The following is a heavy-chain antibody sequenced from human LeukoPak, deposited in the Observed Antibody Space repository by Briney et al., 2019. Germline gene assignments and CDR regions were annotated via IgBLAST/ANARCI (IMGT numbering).Heavy chain of an antibody. D-gene: IGHD6-13*01. CDR1: GGSISSYY. J-gene: IGHJ4*02. CDR2: IYYSGST. Sequence: SETLSLTCTVSGGSISSYYWSWIRQPPGKGLEWIGYIYYSGSTNYNPSLKSRVTISVDTSKNQFSLKLSSVTAADTAVYYCASLNIAAAGPIDYWGQGTLVTVSS. V-gene: IGHV4-59*01. CDR3: ASLNIAAAGPIDY.